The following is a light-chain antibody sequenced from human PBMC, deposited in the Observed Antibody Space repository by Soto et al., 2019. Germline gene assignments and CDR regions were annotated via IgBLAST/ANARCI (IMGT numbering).Light chain of an antibody. V-gene: IGLV1-51*01. CDR3: GTWDSSLSAGV. CDR2: DNN. Sequence: QSALTQPPSVSAAPGQKVTISCSGSSSNIGNNYVSWYQQLPGTAPKLLICDNNKRPSGIPDRFSGSKSGTSATLGITGLQTGDEADYYCGTWDSSLSAGVFGGGTQLTVL. CDR1: SSNIGNNY. J-gene: IGLJ7*01.